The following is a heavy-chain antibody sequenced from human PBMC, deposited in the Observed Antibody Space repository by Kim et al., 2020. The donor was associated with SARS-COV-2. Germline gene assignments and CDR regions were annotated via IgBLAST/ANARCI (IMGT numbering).Heavy chain of an antibody. V-gene: IGHV1-2*06. Sequence: ASVKVSCKASGYTFTGYYIHWVRQAPGQGFEWMGRISPKSGASNYAQNFQGRVTMTRDTSISTASMEVNSLRSDDTAVYYCVRVSDSGFDNWGQGTLVTV. CDR2: ISPKSGAS. D-gene: IGHD3-3*01. J-gene: IGHJ4*02. CDR1: GYTFTGYY. CDR3: VRVSDSGFDN.